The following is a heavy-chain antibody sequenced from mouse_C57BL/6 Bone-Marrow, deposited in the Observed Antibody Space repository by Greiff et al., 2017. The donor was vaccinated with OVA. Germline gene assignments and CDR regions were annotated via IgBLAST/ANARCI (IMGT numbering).Heavy chain of an antibody. CDR3: AFDGYYWYFDV. CDR2: ISDGGSYT. V-gene: IGHV5-4*01. CDR1: GFTFSSYA. J-gene: IGHJ1*03. Sequence: DVQLVESGGGLVKPGGSLKLSCAASGFTFSSYAMSWVRQTPEKRLEWVATISDGGSYTYYPDNVKGRFTISRDNAKNNLYLQMSHLKSEDTAMYYCAFDGYYWYFDVWGTGTTVTVSS. D-gene: IGHD2-3*01.